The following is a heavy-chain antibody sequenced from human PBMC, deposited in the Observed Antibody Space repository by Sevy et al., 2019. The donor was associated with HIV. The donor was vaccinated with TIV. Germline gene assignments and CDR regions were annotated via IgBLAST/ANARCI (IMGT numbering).Heavy chain of an antibody. CDR2: IKQDGSEK. J-gene: IGHJ6*02. CDR3: ASGYSGRYGYYYYAMDV. CDR1: GFIFNRFW. V-gene: IGHV3-7*01. Sequence: GGSLRLSCAVSGFIFNRFWMSWVRHAPGKGLEWVANIKQDGSEKYYVDSVKGRFTISRDSAKNSLYLQMNRLRAEDTAVYYCASGYSGRYGYYYYAMDVWGQGTTVTVSS. D-gene: IGHD5-12*01.